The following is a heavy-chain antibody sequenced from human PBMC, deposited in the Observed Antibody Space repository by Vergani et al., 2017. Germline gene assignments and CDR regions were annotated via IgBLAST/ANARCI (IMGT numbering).Heavy chain of an antibody. V-gene: IGHV3-23*01. CDR3: ARGTGYYYDSRGEGYFDY. D-gene: IGHD3-22*01. Sequence: EVQLLESGGGLVQPGGSLRLSCAASGFTFSSYAMSWVRQAPGKGLEWVSAISGSGGSTYYADSVKSRFTISRDNSKNTLYLQMNSLRAEDTAVYYCARGTGYYYDSRGEGYFDYWGQGTLVTVSS. CDR2: ISGSGGST. CDR1: GFTFSSYA. J-gene: IGHJ4*02.